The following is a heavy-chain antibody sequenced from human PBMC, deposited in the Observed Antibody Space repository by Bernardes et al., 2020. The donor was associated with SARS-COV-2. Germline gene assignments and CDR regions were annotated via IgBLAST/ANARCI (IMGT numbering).Heavy chain of an antibody. Sequence: ASEKVSCKASGYTFTNYDINWVRQAAGQGLEWMGWMNPDSANTGYAQKFQGRITMTRNTSISTAYMELSSLRSEDTAVYYCARGPIGVAGTRVFDWFDPWGLGTLVTVSS. CDR3: ARGPIGVAGTRVFDWFDP. D-gene: IGHD6-19*01. CDR1: GYTFTNYD. J-gene: IGHJ5*02. V-gene: IGHV1-8*01. CDR2: MNPDSANT.